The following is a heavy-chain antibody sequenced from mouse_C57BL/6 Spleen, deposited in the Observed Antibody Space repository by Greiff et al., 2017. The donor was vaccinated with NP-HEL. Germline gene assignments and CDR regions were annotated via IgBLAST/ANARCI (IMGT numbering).Heavy chain of an antibody. CDR2: ISNGGGST. J-gene: IGHJ3*01. Sequence: EVQVVESGGGLVQPGGSLKLSCAASGFTFSDYYMYWVRQTPEKRLEWVAYISNGGGSTYYPDTVKGRFTISRDNAKNTLYLQMSRLKSEDTAMYYCARPIYYGNSWFAYWGQGTLVTVSA. V-gene: IGHV5-12*01. D-gene: IGHD2-1*01. CDR1: GFTFSDYY. CDR3: ARPIYYGNSWFAY.